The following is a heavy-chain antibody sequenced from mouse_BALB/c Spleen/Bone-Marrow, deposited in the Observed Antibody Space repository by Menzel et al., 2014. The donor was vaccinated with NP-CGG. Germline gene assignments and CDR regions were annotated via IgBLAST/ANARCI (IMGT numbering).Heavy chain of an antibody. J-gene: IGHJ4*01. D-gene: IGHD3-3*01. V-gene: IGHV5-6*01. CDR1: GFTFSSYG. CDR2: ISSGGSYT. CDR3: ARHRDAMDY. Sequence: EVKVVESGGDLVKPGGSLKLSCAASGFTFSSYGMSWVRQTPDKRLEWVATISSGGSYTYYPDSVKGRFTISRDNAKNTLYLQVSSLKSEDTAMYYCARHRDAMDYWGQGTSVTVSS.